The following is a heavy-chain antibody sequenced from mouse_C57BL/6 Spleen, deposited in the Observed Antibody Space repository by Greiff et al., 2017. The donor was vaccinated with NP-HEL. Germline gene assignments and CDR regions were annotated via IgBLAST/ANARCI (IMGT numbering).Heavy chain of an antibody. D-gene: IGHD2-3*01. J-gene: IGHJ3*01. CDR1: GYTFTSYW. CDR3: ARMDGYYDWFAY. Sequence: QVQLKQPGAELVKPGASVKLSCKASGYTFTSYWMHWVKQRPGRGLEWIGRIDPNSGGTKYNEKFKSKATLTVDKPSSTAYMQLSSLTSEDSAVYYCARMDGYYDWFAYWGQGTLVTVSA. V-gene: IGHV1-72*01. CDR2: IDPNSGGT.